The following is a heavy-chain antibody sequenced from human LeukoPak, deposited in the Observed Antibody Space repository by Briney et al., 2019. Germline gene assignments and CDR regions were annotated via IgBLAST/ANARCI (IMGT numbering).Heavy chain of an antibody. D-gene: IGHD6-13*01. CDR1: GFTFSSYE. CDR3: AKEGGVGPSSSWYYYY. V-gene: IGHV3-48*03. CDR2: ISSSGSTI. J-gene: IGHJ4*02. Sequence: GGSLRLSCAASGFTFSSYEMNWVRQAPGKGLEWVSYISSSGSTIYYADSVKGRFTISRDNAKNSLYLQMNSLRAEDTAVYYCAKEGGVGPSSSWYYYYWGQGTLVTVSS.